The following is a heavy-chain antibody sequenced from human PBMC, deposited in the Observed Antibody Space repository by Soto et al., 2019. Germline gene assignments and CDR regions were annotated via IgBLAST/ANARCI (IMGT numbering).Heavy chain of an antibody. Sequence: PGESLKISCKGSGYSFTSYWISWVRQMPGKGLEWMGRIDPSDSYTDYSPPFQGHVTISADKSISTAYLQWSSLKASDTAMYYCARLRLPYSSSPDPWGQGTLVTVSS. D-gene: IGHD6-13*01. CDR3: ARLRLPYSSSPDP. V-gene: IGHV5-10-1*01. CDR2: IDPSDSYT. J-gene: IGHJ5*02. CDR1: GYSFTSYW.